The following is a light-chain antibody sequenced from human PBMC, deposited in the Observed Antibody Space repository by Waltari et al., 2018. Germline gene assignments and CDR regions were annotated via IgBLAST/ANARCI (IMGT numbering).Light chain of an antibody. J-gene: IGLJ3*02. Sequence: QSAMTQPASVSGSAGQHITISCTEARGDVCACHLVAWYQQHPGKAPKLMIYDVSVRPSGVSNRFSGSKSGNTASLTISGLQAEDEADYYCCSYTGSSTWVFGGGTKLTVL. V-gene: IGLV2-14*03. CDR2: DVS. CDR3: CSYTGSSTWV. CDR1: RGDVCACHL.